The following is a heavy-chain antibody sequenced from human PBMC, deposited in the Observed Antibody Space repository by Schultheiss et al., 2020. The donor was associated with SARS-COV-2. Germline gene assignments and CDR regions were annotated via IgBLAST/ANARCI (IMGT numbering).Heavy chain of an antibody. V-gene: IGHV3-7*03. CDR3: ARGGITVAGSLY. D-gene: IGHD6-19*01. J-gene: IGHJ4*02. CDR2: INQDGSEK. CDR1: GLTFSSYW. Sequence: GGSLRLSCAASGLTFSSYWMSWVRQAPGKGLEWVANINQDGSEKYYVDSVKGRFTISRANAETSLTLQMNSLRGEDTAMYYCARGGITVAGSLYWGQGTLVTVSS.